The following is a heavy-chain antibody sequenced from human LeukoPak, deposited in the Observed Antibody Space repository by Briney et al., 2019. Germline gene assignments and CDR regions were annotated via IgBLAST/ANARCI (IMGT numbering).Heavy chain of an antibody. Sequence: GSLRLSCAASGFTFSSYTMSWVRQAPGKGLEWVSPISGSGGSTYYSDSVKGRFTISRDNSKDTLYLQMNSLRAEDTAVYYCAKGSAASITDYYYGMDVWGQGTTVTVSS. CDR2: ISGSGGST. J-gene: IGHJ6*02. D-gene: IGHD5-12*01. CDR1: GFTFSSYT. V-gene: IGHV3-23*01. CDR3: AKGSAASITDYYYGMDV.